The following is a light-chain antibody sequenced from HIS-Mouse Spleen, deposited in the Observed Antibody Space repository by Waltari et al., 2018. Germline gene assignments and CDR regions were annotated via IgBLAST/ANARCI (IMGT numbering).Light chain of an antibody. V-gene: IGLV3-10*01. Sequence: SYELTQPPSVSVSPGQTARITCSGDALPKKSAYWYPQKSGQAPVLVIYEDSKRASGIPERFSGSSSGTMATLTISGAQVEDEADYYCYSTDSSGNHRVFGGGTKLTVL. CDR3: YSTDSSGNHRV. CDR2: EDS. CDR1: ALPKKS. J-gene: IGLJ2*01.